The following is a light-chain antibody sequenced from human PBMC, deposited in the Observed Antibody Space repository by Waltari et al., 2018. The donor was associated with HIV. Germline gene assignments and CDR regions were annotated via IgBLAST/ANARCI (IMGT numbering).Light chain of an antibody. CDR1: SSDVGGYNY. V-gene: IGLV2-14*03. CDR2: DVS. Sequence: QSALTQPASVSGSPRQSITISCTGTSSDVGGYNYVSWYQQHPGKAPKLMIYDVSNRPSGLSARFSGSKSCNTASLTISGLQAEDEADYYCSSYTSSSTPYVFGTVTKVTVL. CDR3: SSYTSSSTPYV. J-gene: IGLJ1*01.